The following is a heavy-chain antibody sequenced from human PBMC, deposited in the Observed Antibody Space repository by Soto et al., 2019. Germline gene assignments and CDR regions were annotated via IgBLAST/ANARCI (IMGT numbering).Heavy chain of an antibody. V-gene: IGHV1-18*01. J-gene: IGHJ5*02. Sequence: QVQLVQSGAEVKEPGASVQVSCKASGYTFTSYGVSWVRQAPGQGLEWMGWIIAYNANTNYAQKFQGRVTMTTDTSTSTAYMEMRSLRSDDTAVYFCARIPNERGGWFDPWGQGTLVTVSS. CDR1: GYTFTSYG. CDR3: ARIPNERGGWFDP. D-gene: IGHD2-8*01. CDR2: IIAYNANT.